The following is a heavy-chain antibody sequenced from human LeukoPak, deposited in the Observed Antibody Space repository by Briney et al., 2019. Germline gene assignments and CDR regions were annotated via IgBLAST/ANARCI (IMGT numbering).Heavy chain of an antibody. D-gene: IGHD2-15*01. CDR2: ISAYNGNT. J-gene: IGHJ6*02. V-gene: IGHV1-18*01. CDR3: ARDGGLGYCSGGSCRTIYYYGMDV. Sequence: ASVKVSCKASGYTFTSYGISWVRQAPGQGLEWMGWISAYNGNTNYAQKLQVRVTMTTDTSTSTAYMELRSLRSDDTAVYYCARDGGLGYCSGGSCRTIYYYGMDVWGQGTTVTVSS. CDR1: GYTFTSYG.